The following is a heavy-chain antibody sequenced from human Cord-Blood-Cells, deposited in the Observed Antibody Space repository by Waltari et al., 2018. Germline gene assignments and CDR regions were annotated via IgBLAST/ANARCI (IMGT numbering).Heavy chain of an antibody. CDR3: AWDRSDAFDI. CDR2: IIPILAIA. V-gene: IGHV1-69*09. J-gene: IGHJ3*02. CDR1: GGPFRSYA. Sequence: QVQLVPSGAEVKKPGSSVKVSCKASGGPFRSYAISWVRQAPGHGLEWMARIIPILAIANYAPKFQGRVTMPADKSTSTADMELSSLGSADAAGYYYAWDRSDAFDIWGQGTMFAVGS.